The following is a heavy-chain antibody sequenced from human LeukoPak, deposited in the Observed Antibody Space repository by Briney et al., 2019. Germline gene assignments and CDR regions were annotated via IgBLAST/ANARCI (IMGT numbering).Heavy chain of an antibody. CDR2: IYHSGST. V-gene: IGHV4-30-2*01. CDR3: ARDIGDYYNSSGYYNY. CDR1: GGSISSGGYY. Sequence: SQTLSLTCTVSGGSISSGGYYWSWIRQPPGKGLEWIGYIYHSGSTYYNPSLKSRVTISVDRSKNQFSLKLSSVTAADTAVYYCARDIGDYYNSSGYYNYWGQGTLVTVSS. J-gene: IGHJ4*02. D-gene: IGHD3-22*01.